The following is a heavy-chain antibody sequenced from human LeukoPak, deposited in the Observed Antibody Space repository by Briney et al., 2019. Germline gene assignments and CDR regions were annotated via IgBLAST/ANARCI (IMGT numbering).Heavy chain of an antibody. CDR3: ASTTVSLADWFDP. CDR2: IYYSGST. D-gene: IGHD4-11*01. V-gene: IGHV4-39*01. J-gene: IGHJ5*02. Sequence: WVRQVPGKGLEWIGSIYYSGSTYYNPSLKSRVTISVDTSKNQFSLKLSSVTAADTAVYYCASTTVSLADWFDPWGQGTLVTVSS.